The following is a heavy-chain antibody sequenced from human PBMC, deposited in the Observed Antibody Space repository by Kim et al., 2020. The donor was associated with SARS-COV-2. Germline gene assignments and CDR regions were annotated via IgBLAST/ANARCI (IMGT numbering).Heavy chain of an antibody. J-gene: IGHJ4*02. CDR2: INPSDGGT. CDR3: ARDGSPLDY. Sequence: ASVKVSCKTSGFTFNSYYIHWVRQAPGQGLEWMGIINPSDGGTRYAQKFQGGVTMTSDTSTSTVYMELSSLRSEDTAVYYCARDGSPLDYWGQGTLVTVSS. V-gene: IGHV1-46*02. D-gene: IGHD1-1*01. CDR1: GFTFNSYY.